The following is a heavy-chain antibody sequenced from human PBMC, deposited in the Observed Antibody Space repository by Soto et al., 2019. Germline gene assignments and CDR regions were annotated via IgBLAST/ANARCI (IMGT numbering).Heavy chain of an antibody. D-gene: IGHD3-10*01. CDR3: ARSYGSGSQAFDY. CDR2: IIPMLSMS. Sequence: QVQLVQSGAEVKKPGSSVKVSCKASGDTFSSYTINWVRQAPGLGLEWMGRIIPMLSMSHSALKFQGRVIMTADKSTSTAYMELSRLTSEDTDIYYCARSYGSGSQAFDYWGQGVMVTVSS. CDR1: GDTFSSYT. J-gene: IGHJ4*02. V-gene: IGHV1-69*02.